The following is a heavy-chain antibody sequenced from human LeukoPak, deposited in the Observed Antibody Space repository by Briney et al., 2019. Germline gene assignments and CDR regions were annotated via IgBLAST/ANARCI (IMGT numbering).Heavy chain of an antibody. J-gene: IGHJ5*02. CDR2: ICPGDSDT. Sequence: GESLKISCKGSGYRFTSYWIGWVRQMPGKGLEWMGIICPGDSDTRYSPSFQGQVTISADKSISTAYLQWSSLKASDTAMYYCARLSGYSSSTECFDPWGQGTLVTVSS. CDR1: GYRFTSYW. V-gene: IGHV5-51*01. CDR3: ARLSGYSSSTECFDP. D-gene: IGHD6-6*01.